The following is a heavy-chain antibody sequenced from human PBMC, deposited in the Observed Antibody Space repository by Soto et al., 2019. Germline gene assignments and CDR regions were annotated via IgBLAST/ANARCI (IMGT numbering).Heavy chain of an antibody. Sequence: QVQLVESGGGVVQPGRSLRLSCAASGFTFSSYGMHRVRQAPGKGLEWVAVISYDGSNKYYADSVKGRFTISRDNSKNTLYLQMNSLRAEDTAVYYCAKAEGYYDFWSGYYTYNWFDPWGQGTLVTVSS. D-gene: IGHD3-3*01. V-gene: IGHV3-30*18. CDR3: AKAEGYYDFWSGYYTYNWFDP. J-gene: IGHJ5*02. CDR1: GFTFSSYG. CDR2: ISYDGSNK.